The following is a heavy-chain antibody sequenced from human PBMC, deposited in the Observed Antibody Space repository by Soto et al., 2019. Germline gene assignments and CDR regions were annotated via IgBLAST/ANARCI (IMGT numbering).Heavy chain of an antibody. J-gene: IGHJ4*02. CDR1: GFSLSTTGVG. V-gene: IGHV2-5*02. CDR3: AHRLYYSGWPWNSGVFDY. D-gene: IGHD6-19*01. Sequence: QITLKESGPTLVKPTQTLTLTCTFSGFSLSTTGVGVGWIRQPPGQALEWLALIYWDDDKRYHPSLKSSLTITQDTSNTTVVLKMTNMDPVATATYSCAHRLYYSGWPWNSGVFDYVVQGTLVTVSS. CDR2: IYWDDDK.